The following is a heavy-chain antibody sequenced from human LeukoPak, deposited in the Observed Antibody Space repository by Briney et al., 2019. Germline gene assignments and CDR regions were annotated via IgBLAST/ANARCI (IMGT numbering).Heavy chain of an antibody. J-gene: IGHJ4*02. CDR3: VIDLGDYNDF. V-gene: IGHV3-74*01. CDR1: GITFCSYW. CDR2: INTQGTYT. Sequence: PGGSLRLSCAVSGITFCSYWMHWVRQDPGRGLLWVSRINTQGTYTNYADSVKGRFTISRDNAKNTLYLQMSSLRADDTAVYYCVIDLGDYNDFWGQGTLVSVSS. D-gene: IGHD2-15*01.